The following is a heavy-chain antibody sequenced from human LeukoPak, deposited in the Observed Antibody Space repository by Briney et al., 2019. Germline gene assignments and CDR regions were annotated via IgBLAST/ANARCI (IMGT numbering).Heavy chain of an antibody. CDR1: GFTFSSYD. CDR3: ARAFRPTYYYDRGAFDI. V-gene: IGHV3-13*04. Sequence: PGGSLRLSCAASGFTFSSYDMHWVRQATGKGLEWVSAIGTAGDTYYPGSVKGRFTISRENAKNSLYLQMNSLRAGDTAVYYCARAFRPTYYYDRGAFDIWGQGTMVTVSS. J-gene: IGHJ3*02. CDR2: IGTAGDT. D-gene: IGHD3-22*01.